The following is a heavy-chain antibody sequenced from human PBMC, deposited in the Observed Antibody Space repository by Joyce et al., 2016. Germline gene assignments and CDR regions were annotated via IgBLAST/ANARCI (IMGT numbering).Heavy chain of an antibody. CDR1: GLTLSNYG. J-gene: IGHJ4*02. CDR2: ISYDGIDK. Sequence: QVQLVESGGGVVQPGRSLRLSCAASGLTLSNYGVHWVRRAPGKGVEGVAVISYDGIDKYYADSVKGRFTISRDNSKNTVFLEMNSLRTEDTAVYYCAKILTATYSSGWFLDYWGQGTLVTVSS. CDR3: AKILTATYSSGWFLDY. V-gene: IGHV3-30*18. D-gene: IGHD6-25*01.